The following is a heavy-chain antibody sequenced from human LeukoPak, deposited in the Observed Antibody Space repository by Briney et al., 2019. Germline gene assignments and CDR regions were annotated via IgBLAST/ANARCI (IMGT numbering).Heavy chain of an antibody. V-gene: IGHV3-11*01. J-gene: IGHJ4*02. CDR3: VRDIRYIGSTFYYDL. D-gene: IGHD1-26*01. CDR2: LTSGDSSV. CDR1: GFTFSVYQ. Sequence: GGSLRLSCVASGFTFSVYQMSWIRQAPGEGLEWISFLTSGDSSVEYADSVKGRFTISRDNDKSSLYLQMNTLRAEDTAVYYCVRDIRYIGSTFYYDLWGQGTLVTISS.